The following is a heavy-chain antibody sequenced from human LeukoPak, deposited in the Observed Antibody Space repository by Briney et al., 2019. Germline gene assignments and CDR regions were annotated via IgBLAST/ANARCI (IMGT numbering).Heavy chain of an antibody. CDR2: IFDSGST. Sequence: SETLSLTCSVSGGSISSSSHYWGWIRQSPGMGLEWIGSIFDSGSTYYNPSLKSRVTISVDKSKNQFSLKLSSVTAADTAVYYCARWSGSVTARNYYYYMDVWGEGTTVTVSS. V-gene: IGHV4-39*07. D-gene: IGHD6-6*01. J-gene: IGHJ6*03. CDR3: ARWSGSVTARNYYYYMDV. CDR1: GGSISSSSHY.